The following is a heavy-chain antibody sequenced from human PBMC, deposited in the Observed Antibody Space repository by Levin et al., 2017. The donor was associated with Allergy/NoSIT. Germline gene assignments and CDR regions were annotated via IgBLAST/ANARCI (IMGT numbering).Heavy chain of an antibody. J-gene: IGHJ4*02. V-gene: IGHV4-4*02. D-gene: IGHD4-17*01. CDR3: ARSGDSYGDYGY. CDR2: IYHSGRT. CDR1: GGSISSINW. Sequence: SQTLSLTCAVSGGSISSINWWTWLRQPPGKGLEWIGEIYHSGRTNYNPSLKTRITISVDKSKNQFSLKMNSVTAADTALYYCARSGDSYGDYGYWGQGILVSVSS.